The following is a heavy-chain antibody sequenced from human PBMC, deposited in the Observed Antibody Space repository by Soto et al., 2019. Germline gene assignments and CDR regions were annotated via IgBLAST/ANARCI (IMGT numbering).Heavy chain of an antibody. V-gene: IGHV3-23*01. CDR1: GFTFSSYA. CDR2: ISGSGGST. J-gene: IGHJ4*02. D-gene: IGHD3-16*01. CDR3: AKEGYLEDLGRWDYVDY. Sequence: GGSLRLSCAASGFTFSSYAMSWVRQAPGKGLEWVSAISGSGGSTYYADSVKGRFTISRDNSKNTLYLQMNSLRAEDSAVYYWAKEGYLEDLGRWDYVDYWGQGSLVTVSS.